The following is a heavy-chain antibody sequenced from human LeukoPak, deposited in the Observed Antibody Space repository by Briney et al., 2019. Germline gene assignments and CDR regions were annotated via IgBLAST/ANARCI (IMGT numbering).Heavy chain of an antibody. V-gene: IGHV3-21*01. J-gene: IGHJ5*02. D-gene: IGHD2-15*01. CDR3: ARDAPAGYCSGGSCYSWFDP. CDR2: ISSSSSYI. CDR1: GFTFSSYS. Sequence: PGGSLRLSCAASGFTFSSYSMNWVRQAPGKGLEWVSSISSSSSYIYYADSVKGRFTISRDNAKNSLYLQMNGLRAEDTAVYYCARDAPAGYCSGGSCYSWFDPWGQGTLVTVSS.